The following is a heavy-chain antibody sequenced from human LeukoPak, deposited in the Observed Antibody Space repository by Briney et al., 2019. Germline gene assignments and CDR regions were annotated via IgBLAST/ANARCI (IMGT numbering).Heavy chain of an antibody. J-gene: IGHJ4*02. CDR2: ISSSSSYI. CDR1: GFTFSSYS. D-gene: IGHD2-15*01. V-gene: IGHV3-21*01. Sequence: TGGSLRLSCAASGFTFSSYSMNWVRQAPGKGLEWVSSISSSSSYIYYADSVKGRFTISRDNAKSSLYLQMNSLRAEDTAVYYCARGQRVVAARGYFDYWGQGTLVTVSS. CDR3: ARGQRVVAARGYFDY.